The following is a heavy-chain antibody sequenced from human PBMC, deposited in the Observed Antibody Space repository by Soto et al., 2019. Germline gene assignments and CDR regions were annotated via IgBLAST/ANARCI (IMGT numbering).Heavy chain of an antibody. V-gene: IGHV3-23*01. Sequence: EVQLLESGGGLVQPGGSLRLSCAASGFTFSSYAMSWVRQAPGKGLEGVSSISGRGGNTYYADSVKGRFTISRDNSKNTLYLQMNSLRVEDTAVYYCAKERTVTTADFDYWGQGTLVTVSS. J-gene: IGHJ4*02. CDR2: ISGRGGNT. CDR3: AKERTVTTADFDY. CDR1: GFTFSSYA. D-gene: IGHD4-4*01.